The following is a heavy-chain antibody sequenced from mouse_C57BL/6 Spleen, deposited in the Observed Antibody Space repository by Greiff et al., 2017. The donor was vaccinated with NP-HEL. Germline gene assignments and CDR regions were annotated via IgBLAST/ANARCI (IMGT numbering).Heavy chain of an antibody. D-gene: IGHD1-1*01. CDR2: IYPRSGNT. V-gene: IGHV1-81*01. CDR3: ARWDTTLVATGNWYFDV. CDR1: GYTFTSYG. Sequence: VQLQQSGAELARPGASVKLSCKASGYTFTSYGISWVKQRTGQGLEWIGEIYPRSGNTYYNEKFKGKATLTADKSSSTAYMELRSLTSEDSAVYFCARWDTTLVATGNWYFDVWGTGTTVTVSS. J-gene: IGHJ1*03.